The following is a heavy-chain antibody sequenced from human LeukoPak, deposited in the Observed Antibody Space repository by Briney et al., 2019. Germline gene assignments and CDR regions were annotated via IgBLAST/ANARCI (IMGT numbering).Heavy chain of an antibody. V-gene: IGHV4-59*01. CDR2: IYYSGST. CDR1: GGSISSYY. D-gene: IGHD2-15*01. J-gene: IGHJ4*02. CDR3: ARDGGYCSGGSCQPFDY. Sequence: PSETLSLTCTVSGGSISSYYWSWIRQPPGKGLEWIGYIYYSGSTNYNPSLKSRVTISVDTSKNQFSPKLSSVTAADTAVYYCARDGGYCSGGSCQPFDYWGQGTLVTVSS.